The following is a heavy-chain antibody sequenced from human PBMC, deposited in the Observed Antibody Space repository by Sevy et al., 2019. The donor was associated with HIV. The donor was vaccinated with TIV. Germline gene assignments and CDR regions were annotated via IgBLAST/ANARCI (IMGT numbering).Heavy chain of an antibody. CDR2: ISAYNGNT. Sequence: ASVKVSCKASGYTFTSYGISWVRQAPGQGLEWMGWISAYNGNTNYAQKLQGRVTMTTDTSTSTAYMELGSLGSDDTAGYYGGGGGGSKGAGGGVDYWGQGTLVTVSS. D-gene: IGHD3-16*01. CDR1: GYTFTSYG. J-gene: IGHJ4*02. V-gene: IGHV1-18*01. CDR3: GGGGGSKGAGGGVDY.